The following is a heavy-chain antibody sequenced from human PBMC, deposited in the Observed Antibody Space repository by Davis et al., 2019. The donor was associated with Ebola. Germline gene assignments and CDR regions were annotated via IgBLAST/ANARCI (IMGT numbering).Heavy chain of an antibody. V-gene: IGHV3-21*01. J-gene: IGHJ4*02. CDR3: AIPTRSTGYGF. Sequence: GGSLRLSCAASGLTFSSYGMHWVRQAPGKGLEWVSSISSSSSYIYYADSVKGRFTISRDNARNLLFLQMNNLRDDDTAVYYCAIPTRSTGYGFWGQGTLVTVSS. CDR1: GLTFSSYG. D-gene: IGHD3-22*01. CDR2: ISSSSSYI.